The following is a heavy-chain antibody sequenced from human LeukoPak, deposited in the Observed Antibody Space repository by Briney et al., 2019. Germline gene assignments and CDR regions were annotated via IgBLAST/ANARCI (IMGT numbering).Heavy chain of an antibody. Sequence: SETLSLTCTVSGGSISSYYWSWIRQPPGKGLEWIGYIYYSGSTNYNPSLKSRVTISVVTSKNQFSLKLSSVTAADTAVYYCARLYSGTTVTTSNFDYWGQGTLVTVSS. J-gene: IGHJ4*02. V-gene: IGHV4-59*08. CDR2: IYYSGST. CDR1: GGSISSYY. CDR3: ARLYSGTTVTTSNFDY. D-gene: IGHD4-17*01.